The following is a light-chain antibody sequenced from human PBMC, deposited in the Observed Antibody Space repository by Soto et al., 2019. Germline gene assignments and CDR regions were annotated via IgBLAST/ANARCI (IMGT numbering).Light chain of an antibody. CDR2: DVN. CDR3: TSYTTSSTGV. CDR1: SSDVGAYNY. J-gene: IGLJ3*02. V-gene: IGLV2-14*03. Sequence: QSVLTPPASVSGSPGQSITISCTGTSSDVGAYNYVSWCQHHPGKAPKLIIYDVNNRPSGVSNRFSGSKSGNTASLTISGLQADDEAYYYCTSYTTSSTGVFGGGTKLTVL.